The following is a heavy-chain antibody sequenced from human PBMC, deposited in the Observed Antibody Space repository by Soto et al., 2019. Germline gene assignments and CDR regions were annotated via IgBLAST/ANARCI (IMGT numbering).Heavy chain of an antibody. CDR1: GYTFTSYG. Sequence: GASVKVSCKASGYTFTSYGISWVRQAPGQGLEWMGGIIPIFGTANYAQKFQGRVTITADESTSTAYMELSSLRSEDTAVYYCATSYDSSGYYDFDYWGQGTLVTVSS. J-gene: IGHJ4*02. V-gene: IGHV1-69*13. CDR3: ATSYDSSGYYDFDY. CDR2: IIPIFGTA. D-gene: IGHD3-22*01.